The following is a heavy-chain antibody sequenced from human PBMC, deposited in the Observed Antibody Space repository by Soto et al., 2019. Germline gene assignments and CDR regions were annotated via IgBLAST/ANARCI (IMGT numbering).Heavy chain of an antibody. J-gene: IGHJ4*02. Sequence: ASVKVSCKASGYIFTGFFIHWVRQAPGQGLEWMGWLNPNSGATKYAPKFQGWVTWTRDTSIRTAYMELSRLKSDDSAVYYCVRGGPVAGPTSSEAYHPFDFWGQGTLVTVSS. D-gene: IGHD6-19*01. CDR1: GYIFTGFF. V-gene: IGHV1-2*04. CDR3: VRGGPVAGPTSSEAYHPFDF. CDR2: LNPNSGAT.